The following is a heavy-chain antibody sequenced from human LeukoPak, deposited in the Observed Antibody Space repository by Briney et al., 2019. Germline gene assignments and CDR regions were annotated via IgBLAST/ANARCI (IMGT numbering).Heavy chain of an antibody. J-gene: IGHJ5*02. Sequence: GGSLRLSCIASGFTSSNYSIAWVRHAPGEGLEWVSAISGGGSATYYRDSVKGRFTISRDNSKNTLYLQMNSLRAEDTAVYYCARDSSSWSRFDPWGQGTLVTVSS. CDR3: ARDSSSWSRFDP. D-gene: IGHD6-13*01. CDR2: ISGGGSAT. V-gene: IGHV3-23*01. CDR1: GFTSSNYS.